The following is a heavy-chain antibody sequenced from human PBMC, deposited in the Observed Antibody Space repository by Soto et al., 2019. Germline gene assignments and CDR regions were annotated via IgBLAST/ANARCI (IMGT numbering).Heavy chain of an antibody. Sequence: SETLSLTCTVSGGSISSYYWSWIRQPPGKGLEWIGYIYYSGSTNYNPSLKSRVTISVDTSKNQFSLKLGSVTAADTAVYYCARVVRAVAGQGLFDYWGQGTLVTVSS. J-gene: IGHJ4*02. CDR2: IYYSGST. CDR3: ARVVRAVAGQGLFDY. V-gene: IGHV4-59*01. D-gene: IGHD6-19*01. CDR1: GGSISSYY.